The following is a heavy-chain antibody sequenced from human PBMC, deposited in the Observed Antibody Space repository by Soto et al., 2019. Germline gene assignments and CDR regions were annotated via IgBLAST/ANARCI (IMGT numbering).Heavy chain of an antibody. J-gene: IGHJ4*02. CDR2: IYWNDGK. CDR3: VHRTWYTTYHS. CDR1: GFSFSTSGEG. Sequence: SGPTLVNPTQTLTLTCTFSGFSFSTSGEGVGWIRQPPGKSLEWLAIIYWNDGKRYSPSLKSRLTITKDTSKNQVVLTMTNMDPVDTGTYFCVHRTWYTTYHSWGQGALVTVSS. V-gene: IGHV2-5*01. D-gene: IGHD1-20*01.